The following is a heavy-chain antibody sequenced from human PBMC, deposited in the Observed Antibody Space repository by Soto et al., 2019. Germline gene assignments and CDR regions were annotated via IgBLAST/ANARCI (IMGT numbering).Heavy chain of an antibody. Sequence: EVQLVESGGGLVKPGGSLRLSCAASGFTFSNAWMNWVRQAPGKGLEWVGRIKSKTDGGTTDYAAPVKGRFTISRDDSKNTLYLQMNSVHNEDTAVYYCTTMEDIVVVVADTPGDYWGQGTLVTVSS. CDR3: TTMEDIVVVVADTPGDY. CDR2: IKSKTDGGTT. J-gene: IGHJ4*02. CDR1: GFTFSNAW. V-gene: IGHV3-15*07. D-gene: IGHD2-15*01.